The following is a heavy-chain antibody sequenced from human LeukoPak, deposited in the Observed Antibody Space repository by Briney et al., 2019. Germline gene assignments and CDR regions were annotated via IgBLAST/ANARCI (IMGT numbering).Heavy chain of an antibody. J-gene: IGHJ1*01. Sequence: SQTLSLICAISGDSVSSNSAAWNWLRQSPSRGLEWLGRTYYRSKWYNDYAVSVKSRITINPDTSKNQFSLQLNSVTPEDTAVYYCARGRYFDWLPMGGYFQHWGQGTLVTVSS. V-gene: IGHV6-1*01. D-gene: IGHD3-9*01. CDR2: TYYRSKWYN. CDR3: ARGRYFDWLPMGGYFQH. CDR1: GDSVSSNSAA.